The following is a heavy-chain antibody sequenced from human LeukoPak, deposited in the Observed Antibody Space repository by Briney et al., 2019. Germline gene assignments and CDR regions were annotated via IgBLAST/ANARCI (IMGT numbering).Heavy chain of an antibody. CDR1: GGSISNGAHS. Sequence: SETLSLTCVVSGGSISNGAHSWTWIRQPPGKGLEWIGSIYYSGTTYYNPSLKSRVTISVDTSKNQFSLKLSSVTATDTAVYYCARRTTGTHADAFDIWGQGTKVTVSS. D-gene: IGHD1-1*01. CDR3: ARRTTGTHADAFDI. J-gene: IGHJ3*02. CDR2: IYYSGTT. V-gene: IGHV4-39*01.